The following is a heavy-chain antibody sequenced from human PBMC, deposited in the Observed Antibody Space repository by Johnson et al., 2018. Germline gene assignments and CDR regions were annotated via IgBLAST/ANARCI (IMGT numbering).Heavy chain of an antibody. V-gene: IGHV1-46*01. CDR3: VRGENSFDI. CDR2: INPGGGAT. J-gene: IGHJ3*02. D-gene: IGHD2/OR15-2a*01. Sequence: QVQLVQSGAEVKKPGASGKISCKASGYSFTRYYMQWVRQAPGQGLEWMGIINPGGGATTYAQRLRDRVTMTRDASTSTVYMEMRSLRSEDTAVYYCVRGENSFDIWGQGTPVTVSS. CDR1: GYSFTRYY.